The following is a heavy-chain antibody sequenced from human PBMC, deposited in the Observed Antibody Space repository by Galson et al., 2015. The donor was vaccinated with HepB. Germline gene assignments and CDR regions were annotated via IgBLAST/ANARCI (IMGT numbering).Heavy chain of an antibody. CDR3: ARNRGYSGYGYSSGWQEDY. CDR2: ISAYNGNT. V-gene: IGHV1-18*04. J-gene: IGHJ4*02. D-gene: IGHD5-12*01. CDR1: GYTFTSYG. Sequence: SVKVSCKASGYTFTSYGISWVRQAPGQGLEWMGWISAYNGNTNYAQKLQGRVTMTTDTSTGTAYMELRSLRSDDTAVYYCARNRGYSGYGYSSGWQEDYWGQGTLVTVSS.